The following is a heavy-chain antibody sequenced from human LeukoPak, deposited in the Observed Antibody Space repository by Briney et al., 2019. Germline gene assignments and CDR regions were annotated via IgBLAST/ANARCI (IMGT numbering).Heavy chain of an antibody. CDR1: GGTFSSYA. V-gene: IGHV1-69*05. CDR2: IIPIFGTA. J-gene: IGHJ4*02. CDR3: AREWELLNSGLYY. Sequence: SVKVSCKASGGTFSSYAISWVRQAPGQGLEWMGRIIPIFGTANYAQKFQGRVTITTDESTSTAYMELSSLRSEDTAVYYCAREWELLNSGLYYWGQGTLVTVSS. D-gene: IGHD2-15*01.